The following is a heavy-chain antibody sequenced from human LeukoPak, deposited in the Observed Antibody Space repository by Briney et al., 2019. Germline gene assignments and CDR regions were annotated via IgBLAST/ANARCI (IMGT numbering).Heavy chain of an antibody. Sequence: GASVKVSCTASGYTFTNYDINWVRQAPGQGLEWMGRISAYSGSIDYAHNLQGRVTMTTDTSTNTSYMEVRSLRSDDTAVYYCARGARYFDWSTPPAYFDKWGLGILVTVSS. D-gene: IGHD3-9*01. CDR2: ISAYSGSI. J-gene: IGHJ4*02. CDR1: GYTFTNYD. CDR3: ARGARYFDWSTPPAYFDK. V-gene: IGHV1-18*01.